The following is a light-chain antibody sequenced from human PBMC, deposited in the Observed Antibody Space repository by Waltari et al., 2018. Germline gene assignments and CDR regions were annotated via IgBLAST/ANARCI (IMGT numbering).Light chain of an antibody. CDR3: LQYQAYPLT. Sequence: DIQMTQSPSSLSASVGDIVTITCRASQDITKYLAWFQQKPGSAPKSLIYGAFILQSGVSSNFSGSGSGTDFTLTITSLQPEDFGTYYCLQYQAYPLTVGGGTKVDIK. CDR1: QDITKY. CDR2: GAF. J-gene: IGKJ4*01. V-gene: IGKV1-16*02.